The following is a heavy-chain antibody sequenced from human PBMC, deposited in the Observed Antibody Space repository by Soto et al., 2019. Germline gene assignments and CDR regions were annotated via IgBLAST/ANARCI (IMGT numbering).Heavy chain of an antibody. Sequence: GGSLRLSCAASGFTFDDYAMHWVRQAPGKGLEWVSSISWNSGSIGYADSVKGRFTISRDNAQNLLYLQMSSLRAEDTAIYFCTKDLNHDSSPWGQGTLVTVSS. CDR2: ISWNSGSI. J-gene: IGHJ5*02. CDR3: TKDLNHDSSP. CDR1: GFTFDDYA. D-gene: IGHD3-22*01. V-gene: IGHV3-9*01.